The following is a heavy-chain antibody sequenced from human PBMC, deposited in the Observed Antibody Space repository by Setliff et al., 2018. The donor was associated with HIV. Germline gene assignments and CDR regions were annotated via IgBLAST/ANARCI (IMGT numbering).Heavy chain of an antibody. CDR1: GGSISSSNYY. CDR2: IYYSGST. CDR3: ARRSGWELQYFDY. D-gene: IGHD1-26*01. Sequence: ASETLSLTCTVSGGSISSSNYYWGWIRQPPGKGLEWIGNIYYSGSTYYNPSLKSRVTISVDTSKNQFSLKLSSVTAADTAVHYCARRSGWELQYFDYWGQGTLVTVSS. J-gene: IGHJ4*02. V-gene: IGHV4-39*01.